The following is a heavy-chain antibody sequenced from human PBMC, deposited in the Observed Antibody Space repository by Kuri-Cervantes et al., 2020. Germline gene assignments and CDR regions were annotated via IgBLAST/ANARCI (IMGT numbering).Heavy chain of an antibody. V-gene: IGHV4-61*02. Sequence: SETLSLTCTVSGGSISSGSYYWSWIRQPAGKGLEWIGRIYTSGSTNYNPSLKSRVTISVDTSKNQFSLKLSSVTAADTAVYYCARSRGYSYGYCFDYWGQGTLVTVSS. CDR3: ARSRGYSYGYCFDY. D-gene: IGHD5-18*01. J-gene: IGHJ4*02. CDR2: IYTSGST. CDR1: GGSISSGSYY.